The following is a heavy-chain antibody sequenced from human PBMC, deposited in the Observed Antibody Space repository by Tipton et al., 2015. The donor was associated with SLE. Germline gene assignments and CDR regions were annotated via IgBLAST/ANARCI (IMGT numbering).Heavy chain of an antibody. D-gene: IGHD3-10*01. CDR2: INHSGST. V-gene: IGHV4-34*01. J-gene: IGHJ3*02. CDR1: GGSFSGYY. CDR3: ARRITMVRGANDAFDI. Sequence: LRLSCAVYGGSFSGYYWSWIRQPPGKGLEWIGEINHSGSTNYNPSLKSRVTISVDTSKNQFSLKLSSVTAADTAVYYCARRITMVRGANDAFDIWGQGTMVTVSS.